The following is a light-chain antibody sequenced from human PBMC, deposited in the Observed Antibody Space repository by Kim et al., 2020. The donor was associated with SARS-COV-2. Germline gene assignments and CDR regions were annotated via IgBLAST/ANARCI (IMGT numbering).Light chain of an antibody. J-gene: IGLJ2*01. CDR1: SGYSNYK. V-gene: IGLV9-49*01. CDR3: GADHGSGSNFPHVV. Sequence: PPPSASASLGASVTLTCTLSSGYSNYKVDWYQQRPGKGPRFVMRVGTGGIVGSKGDGIPDRFSVLGSGLNRYLTIKNIQEEDESDYHCGADHGSGSNFPHVVFGGGTQLTVL. CDR2: VGTGGIVG.